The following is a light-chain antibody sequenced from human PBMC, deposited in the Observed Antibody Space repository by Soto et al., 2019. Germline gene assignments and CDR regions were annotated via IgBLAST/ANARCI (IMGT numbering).Light chain of an antibody. CDR3: QSYDNSLTGSRV. V-gene: IGLV1-40*01. CDR2: GNN. Sequence: QSVLTQPLSVSGAPGQRVTISCTWSSSNIGAGYDVHWYQQLPGTAPKLLIYGNNNRPSGVPDRFSGSKSGNSASLAITGLRAEDEADYYCQSYDNSLTGSRVFGTGTKVTVL. J-gene: IGLJ1*01. CDR1: SSNIGAGYD.